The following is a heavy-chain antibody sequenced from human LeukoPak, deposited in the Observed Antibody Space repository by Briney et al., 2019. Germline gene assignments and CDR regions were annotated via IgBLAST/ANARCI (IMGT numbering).Heavy chain of an antibody. CDR3: AKDARLWIVVVPAATDY. CDR1: GFTFSSYA. J-gene: IGHJ4*02. Sequence: GGSLRLSCAASGFTFSSYAMSWVRQAPGKGLEWVSAISGSGGSTYYADSVKGRFTISRDNSKNTLYLQMNSLRAEDTAVYYCAKDARLWIVVVPAATDYWGQGNLVTVSS. D-gene: IGHD2-2*01. V-gene: IGHV3-23*01. CDR2: ISGSGGST.